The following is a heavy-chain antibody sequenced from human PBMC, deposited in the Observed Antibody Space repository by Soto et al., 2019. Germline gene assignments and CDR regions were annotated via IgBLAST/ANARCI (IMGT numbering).Heavy chain of an antibody. J-gene: IGHJ4*02. Sequence: QLQLQESGPGLVKPSETLSLTCTVSGGSISSSSYYWGWIRQPPGKGLEWIGSIYYSGSTFYNPSLKSRVTISADTSKNQFSLKLSSVTAADTAVYYCARHPGLGDEDYFDYWGQGTLVTVSS. D-gene: IGHD3-16*01. CDR1: GGSISSSSYY. V-gene: IGHV4-39*01. CDR2: IYYSGST. CDR3: ARHPGLGDEDYFDY.